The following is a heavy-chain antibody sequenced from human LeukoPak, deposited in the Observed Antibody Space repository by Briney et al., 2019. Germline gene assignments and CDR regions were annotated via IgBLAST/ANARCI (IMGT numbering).Heavy chain of an antibody. V-gene: IGHV3-7*01. CDR2: IKQDGSEK. J-gene: IGHJ6*03. D-gene: IGHD3-10*01. Sequence: PGGSLRLSCAASGFTFSSYWMSWVRQAPGKGLEWVANIKQDGSEKYYVDSVKGRFTISRDNAKNSLYLQMNSLRAEDTAVYYCARDMAMRRYHYMDVWGKGTTVTVSS. CDR3: ARDMAMRRYHYMDV. CDR1: GFTFSSYW.